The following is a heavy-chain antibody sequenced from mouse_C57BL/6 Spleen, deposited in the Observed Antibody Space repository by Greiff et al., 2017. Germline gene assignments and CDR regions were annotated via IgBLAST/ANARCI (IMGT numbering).Heavy chain of an antibody. Sequence: VKLQESGAELVKPGASVKISCKASGYAFSSYWMNWVKQRPGKGLEWIGQIYPGDGDTNYNGKFKGKATLTADKSSSTAYMQLSSLTSEDSAVYFCARRGGYGSSYFDYWGQGTTLTVSS. CDR2: IYPGDGDT. J-gene: IGHJ2*01. CDR1: GYAFSSYW. V-gene: IGHV1-80*01. D-gene: IGHD1-1*01. CDR3: ARRGGYGSSYFDY.